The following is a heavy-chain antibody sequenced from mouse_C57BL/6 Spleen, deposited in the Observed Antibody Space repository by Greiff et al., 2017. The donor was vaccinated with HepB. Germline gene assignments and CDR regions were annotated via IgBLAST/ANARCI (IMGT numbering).Heavy chain of an antibody. V-gene: IGHV14-2*01. CDR1: GFNIKDYY. Sequence: VQLQQSGAELVKPGASVKLSCTASGFNIKDYYMHWVKQRTEQGLEWIGRIDPEDGETKYAPKFPGKATITADTSSNTAYLQLSSLTSEDTAVYYCARNYYGSSSDYWGQGTTLTVSS. CDR2: IDPEDGET. CDR3: ARNYYGSSSDY. J-gene: IGHJ2*01. D-gene: IGHD1-1*01.